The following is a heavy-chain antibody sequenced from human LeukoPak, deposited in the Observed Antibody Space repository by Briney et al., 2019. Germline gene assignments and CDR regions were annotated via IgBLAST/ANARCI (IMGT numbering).Heavy chain of an antibody. J-gene: IGHJ3*02. CDR1: GFTSGSYT. D-gene: IGHD6-19*01. V-gene: IGHV3-64*01. Sequence: GGSLRLSCAASGFTSGSYTMHWVRQGPGKGLEYVSGISSSGGSTYYANSVKGRFTISRDNSKNTLYLQMNSLRAEDTAVYYCAKRKSSDWYRGAFDIWGQGTMVTVSS. CDR3: AKRKSSDWYRGAFDI. CDR2: ISSSGGST.